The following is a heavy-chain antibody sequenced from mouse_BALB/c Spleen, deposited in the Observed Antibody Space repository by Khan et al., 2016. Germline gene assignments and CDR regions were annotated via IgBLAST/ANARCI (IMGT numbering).Heavy chain of an antibody. CDR3: ARQGY. Sequence: EVELVESGGDLVKPGGSLKLSCAASGFTFSSYGMSLVRQTPDKRLEWVATISSGGSYTYYPDSVKGRFTISRDNAKNTLYLQMSSLKSEDTAMYYCARQGYWGQGTLVTVSA. CDR2: ISSGGSYT. CDR1: GFTFSSYG. J-gene: IGHJ3*01. V-gene: IGHV5-6*01.